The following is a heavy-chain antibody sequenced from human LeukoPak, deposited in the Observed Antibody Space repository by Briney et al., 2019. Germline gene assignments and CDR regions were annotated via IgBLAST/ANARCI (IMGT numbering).Heavy chain of an antibody. Sequence: SETLSLTCIVSGGSISSYYWSWIRQPPGKGLEYIGYIYYSGSTNYNPSLKSRVTISVDTSKNQFSLKLSSVTAADTAVYYCARGKWDLESGEAFDIWGQGTMVTVSS. CDR1: GGSISSYY. CDR3: ARGKWDLESGEAFDI. D-gene: IGHD1-26*01. V-gene: IGHV4-59*01. CDR2: IYYSGST. J-gene: IGHJ3*02.